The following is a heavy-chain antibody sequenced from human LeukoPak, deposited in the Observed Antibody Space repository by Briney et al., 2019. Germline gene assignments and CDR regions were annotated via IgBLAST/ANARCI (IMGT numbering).Heavy chain of an antibody. D-gene: IGHD2-2*01. CDR2: ISGSGGST. V-gene: IGHV3-23*01. CDR3: AKGDIVVVPAAALDY. Sequence: PGGSLRLSCAASGFTFSSYAMSWVRQAPGKGLEWVSAISGSGGSTYYADSVKGRFTISRDNSKNTLYLQINSLRAEDTAVYYCAKGDIVVVPAAALDYWGQGTLVTVSS. CDR1: GFTFSSYA. J-gene: IGHJ4*02.